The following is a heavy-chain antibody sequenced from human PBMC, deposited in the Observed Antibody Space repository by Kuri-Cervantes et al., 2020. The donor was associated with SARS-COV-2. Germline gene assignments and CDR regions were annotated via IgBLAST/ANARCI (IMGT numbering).Heavy chain of an antibody. D-gene: IGHD2-8*02. CDR1: GYTLTELS. V-gene: IGHV1-24*01. CDR3: ARGVLVVYASPESWFDP. J-gene: IGHJ5*02. CDR2: FDPEDDET. Sequence: ASVKVSCKVSGYTLTELSMHWVRQAPGKGLEWMGSFDPEDDETIYAQKFQGRVTVTEDTSTDTAYMELSSLRSEDTAVYYCARGVLVVYASPESWFDPWGQGTLVTVSS.